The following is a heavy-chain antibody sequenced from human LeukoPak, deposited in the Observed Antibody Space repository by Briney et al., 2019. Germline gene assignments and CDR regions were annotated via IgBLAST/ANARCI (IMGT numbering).Heavy chain of an antibody. CDR2: ISSSGSTI. J-gene: IGHJ4*02. CDR3: AKGWSHTAMENFDY. D-gene: IGHD5-18*01. Sequence: GGSLRLSCAASGFTFSSYEMNWVRQAPGKGLEWVSYISSSGSTIYYADSVKGRFTISRDNAKNSLYLQMNSLRAEDTALYYCAKGWSHTAMENFDYWGQGTLVTVSS. CDR1: GFTFSSYE. V-gene: IGHV3-48*03.